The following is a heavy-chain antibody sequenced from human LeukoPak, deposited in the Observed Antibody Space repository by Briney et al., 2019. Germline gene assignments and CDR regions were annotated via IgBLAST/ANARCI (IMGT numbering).Heavy chain of an antibody. J-gene: IGHJ6*02. CDR1: GFTFSSYW. Sequence: GGTLRLSCGASGFTFSSYWMHWVRHIPGKGGGWVSRINSDGTSTSYADSVKGRFAISRDNAKNTLSLQMNGLRVEDTAVYYCARGTGGDFSYYYFAMDVWGQGTTVTVSS. CDR2: INSDGTST. V-gene: IGHV3-74*01. D-gene: IGHD2-21*02. CDR3: ARGTGGDFSYYYFAMDV.